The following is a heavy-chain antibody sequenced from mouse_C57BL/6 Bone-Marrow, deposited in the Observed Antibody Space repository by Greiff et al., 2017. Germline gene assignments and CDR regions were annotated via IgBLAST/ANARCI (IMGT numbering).Heavy chain of an antibody. CDR1: GFTFSSYG. D-gene: IGHD2-4*01. Sequence: DVHLVESGGDLVKPGGSLKLSCAASGFTFSSYGMSWVRQTPDKRLEWVATISSGGSYTYYPDSVKGRFTISRDNAKNTLYLQMSSLKSEDTAMYYCARHWDYGGSWFAYWGQGTLVTVSA. V-gene: IGHV5-6*01. CDR3: ARHWDYGGSWFAY. CDR2: ISSGGSYT. J-gene: IGHJ3*01.